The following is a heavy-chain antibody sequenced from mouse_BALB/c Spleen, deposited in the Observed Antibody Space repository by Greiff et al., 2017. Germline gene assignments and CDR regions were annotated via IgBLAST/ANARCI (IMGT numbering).Heavy chain of an antibody. D-gene: IGHD2-1*01. CDR2: ISSGGGST. CDR3: ARHTDYGNYGAMDY. CDR1: GFAFSSYD. V-gene: IGHV5-12-1*01. Sequence: EVQRVESGGGLVKPGGSLKLSCAASGFAFSSYDMSWVRQTPEKRLEWVAYISSGGGSTYYPDTVKGRFTISRDNAKNTLYLQMSSLKSEDTAMYYCARHTDYGNYGAMDYWGQGTSVTVSS. J-gene: IGHJ4*01.